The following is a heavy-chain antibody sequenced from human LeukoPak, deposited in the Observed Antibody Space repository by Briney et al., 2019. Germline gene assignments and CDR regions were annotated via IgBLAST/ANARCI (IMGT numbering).Heavy chain of an antibody. CDR2: IYTAGST. CDR3: AREDTSALFDS. J-gene: IGHJ4*02. V-gene: IGHV4-61*02. Sequence: PSETLSLTCTVSGGSVTSGSYYWTWIRQPAGKGLEWIGRIYTAGSTNYNPSLKSRVTMSLDTSKNHFSLNLTSLTAADTAIYYCAREDTSALFDSWGQGTLVTVSS. CDR1: GGSVTSGSYY.